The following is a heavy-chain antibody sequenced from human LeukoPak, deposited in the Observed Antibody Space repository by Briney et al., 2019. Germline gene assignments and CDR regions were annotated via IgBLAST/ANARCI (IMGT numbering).Heavy chain of an antibody. V-gene: IGHV4-59*01. CDR1: GGSISSYY. CDR3: ARARGVAAAGIFQH. CDR2: IYYSGST. J-gene: IGHJ1*01. D-gene: IGHD6-13*01. Sequence: SETLSLTCTVSGGSISSYYWSWIRQPPGKGLEWIGYIYYSGSTNYNPSLKSRVTISVDTSKNQFSLKLSSVTAAGTAVYYCARARGVAAAGIFQHWGQGTLVTVSS.